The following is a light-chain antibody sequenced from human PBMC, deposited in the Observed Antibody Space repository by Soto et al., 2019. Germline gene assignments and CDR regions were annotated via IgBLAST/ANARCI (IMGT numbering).Light chain of an antibody. CDR2: DTF. CDR1: QSVSTF. CDR3: QQRARCPMP. Sequence: EVVLTQSPATLSLSPGERVTLSCRASQSVSTFVAWYQHKPGQAPRPLIYDTFKRATGVPDRFSGGGSETDFTLTISSLEPEDLAVYYCQQRARCPMPFGQGTRLE. J-gene: IGKJ5*01. V-gene: IGKV3-11*01.